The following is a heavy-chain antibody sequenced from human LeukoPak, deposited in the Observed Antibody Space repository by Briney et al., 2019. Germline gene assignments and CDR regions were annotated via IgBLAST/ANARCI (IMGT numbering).Heavy chain of an antibody. Sequence: ASVKVSCKASVGSFSSYAINWVRQAPGQGLEWMGGIIPIFGTANYAQKFQDRVTITAVESMSTVYMELSSLRSEDTAVYYCARGWLAETTVVTPYNYWGQGTLVTVSS. CDR1: VGSFSSYA. J-gene: IGHJ4*02. CDR3: ARGWLAETTVVTPYNY. CDR2: IIPIFGTA. V-gene: IGHV1-69*13. D-gene: IGHD4-23*01.